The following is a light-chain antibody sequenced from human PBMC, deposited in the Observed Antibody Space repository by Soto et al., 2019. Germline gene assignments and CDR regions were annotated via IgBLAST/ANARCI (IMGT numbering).Light chain of an antibody. CDR3: QQYFEWPPMT. J-gene: IGKJ1*01. Sequence: EIVLTQSPGTLSLSPGERATLSCRASQSVSSSYLAWYQQKPGQAPRLLIYGASNRATGIPDRFSGSGSGTDFTLTISRLEPEDFAVYYCQQYFEWPPMTFGQGTKVDIK. CDR1: QSVSSSY. V-gene: IGKV3-20*01. CDR2: GAS.